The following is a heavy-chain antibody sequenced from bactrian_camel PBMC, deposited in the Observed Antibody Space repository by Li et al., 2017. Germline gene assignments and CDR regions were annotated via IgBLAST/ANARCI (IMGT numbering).Heavy chain of an antibody. CDR3: APGLCSLDDVPYYARGAKGY. CDR1: GYSAVTLC. D-gene: IGHD1*01. CDR2: IARFGAT. Sequence: VQLVESGGGSVQAGGSLRLSCAAASGYSAVTLCMGWFRQAPGKEREAVASIARFGATRFSESVEGRFTISRDDAKQTLYPEMNNLKPEDTAKYYCAPGLCSLDDVPYYARGAKGYWGLYTQVTV. J-gene: IGHJ6*01. V-gene: IGHV3S53*01.